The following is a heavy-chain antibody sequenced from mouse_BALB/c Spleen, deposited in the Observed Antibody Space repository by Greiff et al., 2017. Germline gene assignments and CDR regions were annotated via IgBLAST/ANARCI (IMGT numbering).Heavy chain of an antibody. CDR1: GFSLTSYG. D-gene: IGHD2-12*01. V-gene: IGHV2-9*02. CDR3: ARDRYDGRGYYFDY. J-gene: IGHJ2*01. Sequence: VMLVESGPGLVAPSQSLSITCTVSGFSLTSYGVHWVRQPPGKGLEWLGVIWAGGSTNYNSALMSRLSISKDNSKSQVFLKMNSLQTDDTAMYYCARDRYDGRGYYFDYWGQGTTLTVSS. CDR2: IWAGGST.